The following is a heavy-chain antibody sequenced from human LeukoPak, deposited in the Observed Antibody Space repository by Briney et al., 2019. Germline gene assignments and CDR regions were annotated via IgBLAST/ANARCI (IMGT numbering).Heavy chain of an antibody. CDR1: GYTFTSYG. D-gene: IGHD3-22*01. CDR2: ISAYNGNT. Sequence: ASVKVSCQASGYTFTSYGISWVRQAPGQGLEWMGWISAYNGNTNYAQKLQGRVTMTTDTSTSTAYMELRSLRSDDTAVYYCARGLYDSSGYYLGYCDYWGQGTLVTVSS. CDR3: ARGLYDSSGYYLGYCDY. V-gene: IGHV1-18*01. J-gene: IGHJ4*02.